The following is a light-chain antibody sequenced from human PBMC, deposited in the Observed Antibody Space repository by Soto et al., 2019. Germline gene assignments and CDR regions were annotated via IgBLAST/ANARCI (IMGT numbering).Light chain of an antibody. CDR3: QSYDNHNYVV. CDR1: SGSIASNN. Sequence: NFMLTQPHSVSESPGKTITISCTRTSGSIASNNVQWYQQRPGRAPTTVIFEGNQRPSEVPDRFSGNIDSSSNSASLAISRLKTEDEADYYCQSYDNHNYVVLGGGTKVTVL. CDR2: EGN. V-gene: IGLV6-57*04. J-gene: IGLJ2*01.